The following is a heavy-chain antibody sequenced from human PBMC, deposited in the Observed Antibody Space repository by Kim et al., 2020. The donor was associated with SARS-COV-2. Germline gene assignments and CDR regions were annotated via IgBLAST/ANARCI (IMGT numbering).Heavy chain of an antibody. V-gene: IGHV4-34*01. D-gene: IGHD3-10*01. CDR2: INHSGST. J-gene: IGHJ6*02. CDR3: ARGRIRGGNYYYYYGMDV. Sequence: SETLSLTCAVYGGSFSGYYWSWIRQPPGKGLEWIGEINHSGSTNYNPSLKSRVTISVDTSKNQFSLKLSSVTAADTAVYYCARGRIRGGNYYYYYGMDVWGQGTTVTVSS. CDR1: GGSFSGYY.